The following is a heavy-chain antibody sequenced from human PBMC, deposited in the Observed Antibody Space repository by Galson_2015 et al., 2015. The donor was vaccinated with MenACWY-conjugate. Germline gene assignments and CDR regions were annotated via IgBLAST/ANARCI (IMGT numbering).Heavy chain of an antibody. J-gene: IGHJ4*02. Sequence: SLRLSCAGSGFTFSSYSMNWVRQAPGMGLEWVSCISGSSNYIYYADSVKGRFTISRDNAKNSLYLQMNSLRAEDTAVYYCARHVLCTNTDCYNAFDYWGQGTLVTVSP. D-gene: IGHD2-2*02. CDR2: ISGSSNYI. CDR3: ARHVLCTNTDCYNAFDY. CDR1: GFTFSSYS. V-gene: IGHV3-21*01.